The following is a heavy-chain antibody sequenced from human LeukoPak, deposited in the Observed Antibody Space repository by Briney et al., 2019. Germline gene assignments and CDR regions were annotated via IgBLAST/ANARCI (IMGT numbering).Heavy chain of an antibody. J-gene: IGHJ4*02. CDR3: ARGGGIAVAGYYFDY. V-gene: IGHV4-4*07. Sequence: PSETLSLTCTVSGGSISSYYWSWIRQPAGKGLEWIGRIYTSGSTNYNPSLKCRVTISVDKSKNQFSLKLSSVTAADTAVYYCARGGGIAVAGYYFDYWGQGTLVTVSS. CDR2: IYTSGST. D-gene: IGHD6-19*01. CDR1: GGSISSYY.